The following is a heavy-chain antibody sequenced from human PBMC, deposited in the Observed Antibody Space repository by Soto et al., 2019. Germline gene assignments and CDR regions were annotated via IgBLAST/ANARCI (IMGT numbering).Heavy chain of an antibody. CDR1: GGSISSYY. D-gene: IGHD2-15*01. V-gene: IGHV4-4*07. CDR2: IYTSGST. Sequence: SETLSLTCTVSGGSISSYYWSWIRQPAGKGLEWIGRIYTSGSTNYNPSLKSRVTMSVDTSKNQFSLKLSSVTAADTAVYYCARDHEVVVVAATQAYYFDYWGQGTLVTVSS. CDR3: ARDHEVVVVAATQAYYFDY. J-gene: IGHJ4*02.